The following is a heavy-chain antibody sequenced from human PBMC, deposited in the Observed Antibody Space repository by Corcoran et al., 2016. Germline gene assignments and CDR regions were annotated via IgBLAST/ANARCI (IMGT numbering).Heavy chain of an antibody. V-gene: IGHV4-31*03. CDR2: IYYSGST. D-gene: IGHD3-3*01. J-gene: IGHJ6*02. CDR1: GGSISIGGYY. Sequence: QVQLQESGPGLVKPSQTLSLTCTVSGGSISIGGYYWSWIRQHPGKGLEWIGYIYYSGSTYYNPSLKSRVTISVHTSKNQFSLKLSSVTTADTAVDYCATGNDDCWSGWSYGMDVWGQGTTVTVSS. CDR3: ATGNDDCWSGWSYGMDV.